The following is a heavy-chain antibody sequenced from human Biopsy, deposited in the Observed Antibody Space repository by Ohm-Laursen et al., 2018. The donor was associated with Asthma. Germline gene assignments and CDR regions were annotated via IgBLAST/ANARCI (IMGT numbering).Heavy chain of an antibody. J-gene: IGHJ4*02. CDR2: IHYSGST. CDR3: ARHDHRWDTYADF. CDR1: GGSITSSSYY. D-gene: IGHD2-2*01. Sequence: SETLSLTCTVSGGSITSSSYYWGWIRQPPGKGMEWIGNIHYSGSTYSNPSLKSRVTISVDTSKKQISLILSSVTAADTAVYYCARHDHRWDTYADFWGQGTLVTVSS. V-gene: IGHV4-39*01.